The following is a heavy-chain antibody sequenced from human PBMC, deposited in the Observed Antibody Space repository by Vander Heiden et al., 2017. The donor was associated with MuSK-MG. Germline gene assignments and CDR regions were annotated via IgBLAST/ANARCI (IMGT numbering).Heavy chain of an antibody. J-gene: IGHJ2*01. Sequence: EVQLVESGGDLIQAGGSLRLSCAASGLAVSNNYMTWVRQAPGKGPEWVSIMYSDGTTYYADAVKGRFTISRDTSKNTLSLKLKSMRAEDTAVYYSAIVYRGNWYFDLWGRGSLVTVSS. V-gene: IGHV3-53*01. CDR3: AIVYRGNWYFDL. D-gene: IGHD2-15*01. CDR1: GLAVSNNY. CDR2: MYSDGTT.